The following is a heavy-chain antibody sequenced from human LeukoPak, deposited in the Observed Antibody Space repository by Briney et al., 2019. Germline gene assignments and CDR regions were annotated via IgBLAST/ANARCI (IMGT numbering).Heavy chain of an antibody. V-gene: IGHV3-30*04. D-gene: IGHD1-26*01. CDR3: ARDLSGSYSFDY. J-gene: IGHJ4*02. CDR1: GLTFSNYD. CDR2: ISYDGSDK. Sequence: GGSLRLSCAASGLTFSNYDMHWVRQAPGKGLEWVAVISYDGSDKKDADSVKGRITISRGNSKNTLYLEMNSLRVEDTAVYYCARDLSGSYSFDYWGQGTLVTVSS.